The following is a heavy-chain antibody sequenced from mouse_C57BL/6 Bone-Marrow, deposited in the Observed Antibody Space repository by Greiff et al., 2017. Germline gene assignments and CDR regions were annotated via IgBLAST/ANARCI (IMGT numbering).Heavy chain of an antibody. CDR3: TTDYDGAY. CDR1: GFNIKDDY. CDR2: IDPENGDT. Sequence: EVQLQQSGAELVRPGASVKLSCTASGFNIKDDYMHWVKQRPEQGLEWIGWIDPENGDTEYASKFQGKATITADTSSNTAYLQLSSLTSEDTAVYYYTTDYDGAYWGQGTLVTVSA. V-gene: IGHV14-4*01. J-gene: IGHJ3*01. D-gene: IGHD2-4*01.